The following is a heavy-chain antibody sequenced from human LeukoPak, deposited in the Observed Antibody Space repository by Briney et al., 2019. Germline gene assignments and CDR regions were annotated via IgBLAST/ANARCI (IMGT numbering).Heavy chain of an antibody. CDR1: GGTFSSYP. J-gene: IGHJ4*02. Sequence: ASVKVSCKASGGTFSSYPISWVRQAPGQGLEWMGRIIPILSIPNYAQRFQGRVTITADKSTSTVYMELSSLISEGTAVYYCARDQTMNWDYVSALGYWGQGTLVTVSS. CDR3: ARDQTMNWDYVSALGY. V-gene: IGHV1-69*04. CDR2: IIPILSIP. D-gene: IGHD1-7*01.